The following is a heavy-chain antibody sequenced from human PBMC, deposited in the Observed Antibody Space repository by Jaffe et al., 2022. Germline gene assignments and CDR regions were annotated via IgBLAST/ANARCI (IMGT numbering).Heavy chain of an antibody. D-gene: IGHD3-3*01. Sequence: QVQLVQSGAEVKKPGASVKVSCKASGYTFTSYAMHWVRQAPGQRLEWMGWINAGNGNTKYSQKFQGRVTITRDTSASTAYMELSSLRSEDTAVYYCARSEYYDFWSGYYGWFDPWGQGTLVTVSS. J-gene: IGHJ5*02. V-gene: IGHV1-3*01. CDR2: INAGNGNT. CDR3: ARSEYYDFWSGYYGWFDP. CDR1: GYTFTSYA.